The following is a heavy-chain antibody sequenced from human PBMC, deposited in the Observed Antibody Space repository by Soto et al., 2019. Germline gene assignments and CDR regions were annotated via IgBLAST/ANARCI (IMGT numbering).Heavy chain of an antibody. Sequence: PSQTLSLTCAISGDSVSSNSAAWNWIRQSPSRGLEWLRRTYYRSKWYNGYAVSVKSRITIKPDTSKNQFSLQLNSVIPEDTAVYYCAGMQDGALAYWGQGILVTVSS. CDR1: GDSVSSNSAA. CDR3: AGMQDGALAY. CDR2: TYYRSKWYN. J-gene: IGHJ4*02. V-gene: IGHV6-1*01. D-gene: IGHD1-26*01.